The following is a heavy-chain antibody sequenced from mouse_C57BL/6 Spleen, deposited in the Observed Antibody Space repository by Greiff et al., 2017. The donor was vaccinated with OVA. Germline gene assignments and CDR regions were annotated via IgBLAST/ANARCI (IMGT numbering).Heavy chain of an antibody. CDR2: ISGGSSTI. J-gene: IGHJ4*01. CDR1: GFTFSDYG. Sequence: EVMLVESGGGLVKPGGSLKLSCAASGFTFSDYGMHWVRQAPEKGLEWVAYISGGSSTIYYADTVKGRFTISRDNAKNTLFLQMTSLRSEDTAMYYCARPGVTTVVARDYYAMDYWGQGTSVTVSS. D-gene: IGHD1-1*01. V-gene: IGHV5-17*01. CDR3: ARPGVTTVVARDYYAMDY.